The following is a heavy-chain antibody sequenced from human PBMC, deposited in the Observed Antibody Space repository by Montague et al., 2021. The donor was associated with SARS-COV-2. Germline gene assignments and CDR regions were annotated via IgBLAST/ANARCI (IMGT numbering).Heavy chain of an antibody. J-gene: IGHJ6*02. CDR3: ASQEVDTAMDRNYYYYGMDV. V-gene: IGHV4-59*01. CDR1: GGSISSYY. Sequence: SETLSLICTVSGGSISSYYWSWIRQPPGKGLEWIGYIYYSGSTNYNPSLKSRVTISVDTSKNQFPLKLSSVTAADTAVYYCASQEVDTAMDRNYYYYGMDVWGQGTTVTVSS. CDR2: IYYSGST. D-gene: IGHD5-18*01.